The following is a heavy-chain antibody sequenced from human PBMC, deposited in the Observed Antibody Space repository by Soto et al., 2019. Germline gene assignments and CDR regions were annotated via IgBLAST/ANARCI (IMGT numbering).Heavy chain of an antibody. J-gene: IGHJ6*02. V-gene: IGHV3-11*06. CDR2: ISSSSGST. CDR1: GFTFSDYY. Sequence: QVQLVESGGGLVKPGGSLRLSCAASGFTFSDYYMSWIRQAPGKGLEYISYISSSSGSTNYADSVKGRFTISRDNAKNLLYLQMSSLRAEDTAVYYCARDRGGYDRLYYYHGMDVWGQGTTVTVSS. D-gene: IGHD5-12*01. CDR3: ARDRGGYDRLYYYHGMDV.